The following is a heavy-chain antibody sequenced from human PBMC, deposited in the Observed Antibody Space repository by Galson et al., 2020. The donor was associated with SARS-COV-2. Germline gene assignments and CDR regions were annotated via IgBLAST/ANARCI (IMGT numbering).Heavy chain of an antibody. CDR3: ARTQLNEVVITTHFDY. CDR1: GYTFTSYY. V-gene: IGHV1-46*01. D-gene: IGHD3-22*01. CDR2: INPSGGST. J-gene: IGHJ4*02. Sequence: ASVKVSCKASGYTFTSYYMHWVRQAPGQGLEWMGIINPSGGSTSYAQKFQGRVTMTRDTSTSTVYMELSSLRSEDTAVYYCARTQLNEVVITTHFDYWGQGTLVTVSS.